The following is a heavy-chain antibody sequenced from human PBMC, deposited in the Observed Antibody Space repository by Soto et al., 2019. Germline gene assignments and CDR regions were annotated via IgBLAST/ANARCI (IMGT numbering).Heavy chain of an antibody. Sequence: SSETLSLTCTVSGGSISSSSYYWGWIRQPPGKGLEWIGSIYYSGSTYYNPSLKSRVTISVDTSKNQFSLKLSSVTAADTAVYYCARRSVLRFLEWSDYGMDVWGQGTTVTAP. V-gene: IGHV4-39*01. D-gene: IGHD3-3*01. CDR1: GGSISSSSYY. CDR2: IYYSGST. CDR3: ARRSVLRFLEWSDYGMDV. J-gene: IGHJ6*02.